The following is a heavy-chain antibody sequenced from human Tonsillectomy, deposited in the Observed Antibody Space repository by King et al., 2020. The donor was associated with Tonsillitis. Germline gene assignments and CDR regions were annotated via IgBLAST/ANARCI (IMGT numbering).Heavy chain of an antibody. V-gene: IGHV1-2*02. CDR2: IKPNTGDT. J-gene: IGHJ6*02. CDR3: ARNQEYSSGMDV. D-gene: IGHD2-21*01. Sequence: QLVQSGAEVKKPGASVKVSCKTSGYSFTSYYMHWVRQAPGQGLEWMGWIKPNTGDTNYAQKFQGRVTMTRDTSITTAYMELSRLRADDTAVYYCARNQEYSSGMDVWGQGTTVTVSS. CDR1: GYSFTSYY.